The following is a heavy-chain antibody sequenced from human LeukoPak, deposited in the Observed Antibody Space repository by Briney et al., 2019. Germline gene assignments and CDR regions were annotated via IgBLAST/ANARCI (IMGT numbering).Heavy chain of an antibody. CDR3: ARVLRGSGSCFDY. CDR1: GFTVSTNY. Sequence: GGSLRLSCAASGFTVSTNYMTWVRQALGKGLEWVSIIYSGGSTYYAEYVKGRFTISRDNSKNTLYLQMNSLRAEDTAVYYCARVLRGSGSCFDYWGQGTLVTVSS. CDR2: IYSGGST. J-gene: IGHJ4*02. D-gene: IGHD2-15*01. V-gene: IGHV3-66*01.